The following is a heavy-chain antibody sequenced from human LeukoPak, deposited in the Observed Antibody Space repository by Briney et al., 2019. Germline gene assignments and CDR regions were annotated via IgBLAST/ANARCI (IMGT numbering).Heavy chain of an antibody. CDR1: GGTFSSYA. Sequence: SVKVSCKASGGTFSSYAISWVRQAPGQGLEWMGRIIPILGIANYAQKFQGRVTITADKSTSTAYMELSSLRSEDTAVYYCARGRSNYVAADDAFDIWGQGTMVTVSS. CDR3: ARGRSNYVAADDAFDI. D-gene: IGHD1-7*01. V-gene: IGHV1-69*04. J-gene: IGHJ3*02. CDR2: IIPILGIA.